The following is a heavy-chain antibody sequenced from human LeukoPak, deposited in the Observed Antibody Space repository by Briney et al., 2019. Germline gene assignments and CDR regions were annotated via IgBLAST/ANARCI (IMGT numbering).Heavy chain of an antibody. V-gene: IGHV4-30-4*01. CDR2: IYYSGST. Sequence: SETLSPPFTVSGGSISRGDYYGSWIRPPPGKGLEWIGYIYYSGSTYYNPSLKSRVTISVDTSKNQFSLKLSSVTAADTAVYYCARAVVPAATELGDWFDPWGQGTRVTVSS. CDR1: GGSISRGDYY. D-gene: IGHD2-2*01. J-gene: IGHJ5*02. CDR3: ARAVVPAATELGDWFDP.